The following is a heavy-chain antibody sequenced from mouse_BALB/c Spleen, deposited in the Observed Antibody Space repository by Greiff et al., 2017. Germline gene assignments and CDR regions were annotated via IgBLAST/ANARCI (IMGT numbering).Heavy chain of an antibody. V-gene: IGHV5-6*01. CDR2: ISSGGSYT. CDR1: GFTFSSYG. D-gene: IGHD2-3*01. J-gene: IGHJ4*01. Sequence: EVKLMESGGDLVKPGGSLKLSCAASGFTFSSYGMSWVRQTPDKRLEWVATISSGGSYTYYPDSVKGRFTISRDNAKNTLYLQMSSLKSEDTAMYYCARIYDGYYVYAMDYWGQGTSVTVSS. CDR3: ARIYDGYYVYAMDY.